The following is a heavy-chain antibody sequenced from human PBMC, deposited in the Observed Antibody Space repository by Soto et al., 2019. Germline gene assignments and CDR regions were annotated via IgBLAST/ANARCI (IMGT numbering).Heavy chain of an antibody. Sequence: EVQLVESGGGLVKPGESLRLSCTFTFSSYSLNWVSNAQGKRLEWVSSISSGSAYIKYADSVKGRFTISRDDANKLLYPQMTSLMVEDSAVYYCTCNQGGSYDNCVNHWGQGTLVTVSA. CDR1: TFSSYS. CDR3: TCNQGGSYDNCVNH. CDR2: ISSGSAYI. D-gene: IGHD1-26*01. V-gene: IGHV3-21*01. J-gene: IGHJ5*02.